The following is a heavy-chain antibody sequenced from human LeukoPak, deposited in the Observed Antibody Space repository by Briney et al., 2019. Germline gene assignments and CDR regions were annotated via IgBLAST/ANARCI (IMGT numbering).Heavy chain of an antibody. V-gene: IGHV3-23*01. Sequence: GGSLRLSCAASGFTFSTYAVNWVRQAPGKGLEWVSAITGSGGATYYADSVKGRFTISRDNSKNTLYLQMNSLRAEDTAVYYCAKSPSITMIVIDYWGQGTLVTVSS. CDR2: ITGSGGAT. CDR1: GFTFSTYA. CDR3: AKSPSITMIVIDY. J-gene: IGHJ4*02. D-gene: IGHD3-22*01.